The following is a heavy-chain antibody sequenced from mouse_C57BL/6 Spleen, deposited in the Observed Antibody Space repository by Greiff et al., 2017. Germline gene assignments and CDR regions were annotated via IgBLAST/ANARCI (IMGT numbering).Heavy chain of an antibody. D-gene: IGHD1-1*01. CDR2: ISDGGSYT. V-gene: IGHV5-4*01. J-gene: IGHJ3*01. Sequence: EVQRVESGGGLVKPGGSLKLSCAASGFTFSSYAMSWVRQTPEKRLEWVATISDGGSYTYYPDNVKGRFTISRDNAKNNLYLQMSHLKSEETAMYYCARGPSITTVAGFWGQGTLVTVSA. CDR3: ARGPSITTVAGF. CDR1: GFTFSSYA.